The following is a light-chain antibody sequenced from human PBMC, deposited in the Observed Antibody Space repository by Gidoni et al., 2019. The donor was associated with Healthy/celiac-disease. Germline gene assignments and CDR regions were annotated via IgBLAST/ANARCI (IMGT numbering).Light chain of an antibody. Sequence: EIVLTQSPATLSLSPGERATLSCRASQSVSSYLAWYQQKPGQAPRLLIYDASNRATGIPARFSGSGSGTDFTLTSSRLEPEDFAFYYCQQRSNWTFGQGTKVEIK. V-gene: IGKV3-11*01. CDR1: QSVSSY. J-gene: IGKJ1*01. CDR3: QQRSNWT. CDR2: DAS.